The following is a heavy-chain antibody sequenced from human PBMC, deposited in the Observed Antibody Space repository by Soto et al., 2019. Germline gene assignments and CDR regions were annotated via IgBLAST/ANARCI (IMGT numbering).Heavy chain of an antibody. J-gene: IGHJ5*02. CDR2: IHHTATT. Sequence: QVQLQESGPGLVTPSGTLSLTCDVSGDSISSNNWWPWVRQPPRKGLEWIGEIHHTATTNYNPSPKRRVPMPVDRSKIHVSLSLIYVTGEATDVYTCVGLLCSGRRLPPCGHGTLVTVSS. V-gene: IGHV4-4*02. CDR1: GDSISSNNW. D-gene: IGHD2-21*01. CDR3: VGLLCSGRRLPP.